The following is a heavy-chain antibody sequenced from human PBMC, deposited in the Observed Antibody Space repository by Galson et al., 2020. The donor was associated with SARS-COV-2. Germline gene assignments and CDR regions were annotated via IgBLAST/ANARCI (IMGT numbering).Heavy chain of an antibody. J-gene: IGHJ4*02. V-gene: IGHV3-30*04. D-gene: IGHD4-4*01. CDR1: GFTFTNYA. Sequence: GGSLRLSCAASGFTFTNYAMHWVRQARGKGLEWVAVISYDGSNKYYADSVKGRFTISRDNSKNTLYLQMNSLRAEDTAVYYCARANSNYGLSLDYWGQGTLVTVSS. CDR2: ISYDGSNK. CDR3: ARANSNYGLSLDY.